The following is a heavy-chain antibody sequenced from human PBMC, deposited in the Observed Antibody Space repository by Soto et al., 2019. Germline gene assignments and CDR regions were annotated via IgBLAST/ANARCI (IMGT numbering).Heavy chain of an antibody. CDR2: INPNSGGT. CDR1: GYTFTGYY. Sequence: QVQLVQSGAEVKKPGASVKVSCKASGYTFTGYYMHWVRQAPGQGLEWMGWINPNSGGTNYAQKCQGWVTMTRDTSISTAYMELSRLRSDDTAVYYCARGGGGIAARRLRDFDYWGHGTLVTVSS. D-gene: IGHD6-6*01. J-gene: IGHJ4*01. V-gene: IGHV1-2*04. CDR3: ARGGGGIAARRLRDFDY.